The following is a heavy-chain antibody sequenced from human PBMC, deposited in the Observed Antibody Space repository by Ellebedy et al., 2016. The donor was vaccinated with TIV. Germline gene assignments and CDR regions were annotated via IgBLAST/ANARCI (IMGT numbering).Heavy chain of an antibody. J-gene: IGHJ4*02. CDR3: ARDRGGYTYGNFDY. CDR2: ISSSSSTI. V-gene: IGHV3-48*02. CDR1: GFTFSSYS. D-gene: IGHD5-18*01. Sequence: GGSLRLSXAASGFTFSSYSMNWVRQAPGKGLKWVSYISSSSSTIHYADSVKGRFTISRDNAKNSLYLQMNSLRDEDTAVYYCARDRGGYTYGNFDYWGQGTLVTVSS.